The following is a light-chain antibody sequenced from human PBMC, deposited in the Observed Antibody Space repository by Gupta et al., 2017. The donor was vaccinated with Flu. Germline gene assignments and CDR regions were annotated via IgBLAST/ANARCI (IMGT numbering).Light chain of an antibody. Sequence: QTAVTQEPSFSVSPGGTVTLTCGLSPGSVSTNSYTSWYQQTPGQPPRTLIYNTNIRSSGVPDRFSGSILGNKAALTITGAQADDESYYYCELFMGRDISVFGGGTKLTVL. J-gene: IGLJ3*02. V-gene: IGLV8-61*01. CDR1: PGSVSTNSY. CDR2: NTN. CDR3: ELFMGRDISV.